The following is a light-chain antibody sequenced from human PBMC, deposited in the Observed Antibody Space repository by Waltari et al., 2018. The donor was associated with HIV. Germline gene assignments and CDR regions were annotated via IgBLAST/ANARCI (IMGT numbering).Light chain of an antibody. V-gene: IGKV3-20*01. CDR2: GTF. J-gene: IGKJ4*01. CDR1: QTVNSNY. Sequence: VLTQSPGTLPLSPGERDIPSCRASQTVNSNYLAWYQQKPGQAPRLLIYGTFTRATGIPDRFSGSGSGTDFTLTISRLEPEDFAVYYCQQYGSSFGGGTKVEIK. CDR3: QQYGSS.